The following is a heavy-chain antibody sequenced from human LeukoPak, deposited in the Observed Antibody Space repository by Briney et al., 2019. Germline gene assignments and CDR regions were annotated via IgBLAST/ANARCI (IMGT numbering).Heavy chain of an antibody. D-gene: IGHD1-26*01. V-gene: IGHV3-9*01. CDR3: AKHMRATNTYSFFGLDV. CDR2: INWNGGGT. Sequence: GGSLRLSCAATGFTFKDYGMHWVRQPPGKGLEWVSSINWNGGGTDYADSVKGRFTIPRDNAKNSLYLQLSSLRPEDTALYYCAKHMRATNTYSFFGLDVWGQGTTVTVSS. J-gene: IGHJ6*02. CDR1: GFTFKDYG.